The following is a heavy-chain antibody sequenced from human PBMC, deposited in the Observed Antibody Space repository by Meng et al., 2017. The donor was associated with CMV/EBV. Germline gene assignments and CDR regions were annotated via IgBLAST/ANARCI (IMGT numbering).Heavy chain of an antibody. CDR1: GFTFSSYW. J-gene: IGHJ4*02. CDR2: IKQDGSEK. Sequence: GESLKISCAASGFTFSSYWMSWVRQAPGKGLEWVANIKQDGSEKYYVDSVQGRFTISRDNAKNSLYLQMNSLRAEDTAVYYCARWNWVTTGFDYWGQGTLVTVSS. CDR3: ARWNWVTTGFDY. D-gene: IGHD4-11*01. V-gene: IGHV3-7*01.